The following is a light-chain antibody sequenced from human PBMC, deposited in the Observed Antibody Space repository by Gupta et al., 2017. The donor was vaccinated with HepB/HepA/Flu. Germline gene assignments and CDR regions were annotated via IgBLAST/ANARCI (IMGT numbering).Light chain of an antibody. J-gene: IGKJ4*01. CDR3: QQRSDWPST. V-gene: IGKV3-11*01. CDR2: DAS. Sequence: EIVLTQSPPPLSWSPGERATLSCRASQSVSSYLAWYQQKPGQAPRLLIYDASNRATGIPARFSGSGSGTDFTLTISSLEPEDFAVYHCQQRSDWPSTFGGGTKVEIK. CDR1: QSVSSY.